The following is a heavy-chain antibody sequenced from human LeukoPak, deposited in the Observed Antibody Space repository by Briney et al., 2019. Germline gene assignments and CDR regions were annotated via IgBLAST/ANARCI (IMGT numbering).Heavy chain of an antibody. CDR2: MSGDGGST. D-gene: IGHD3-3*01. CDR3: AKDMLAHYDFWSGYPFDP. CDR1: GFTFDDYA. J-gene: IGHJ5*02. Sequence: GGSLRLSCAASGFTFDDYAMHWVRQAPGKGLEWVSLMSGDGGSTYYADSVKGRFTISRDNSKNSLYLQMNSLRTEDTALYYCAKDMLAHYDFWSGYPFDPWGQGTLVTVSS. V-gene: IGHV3-43*02.